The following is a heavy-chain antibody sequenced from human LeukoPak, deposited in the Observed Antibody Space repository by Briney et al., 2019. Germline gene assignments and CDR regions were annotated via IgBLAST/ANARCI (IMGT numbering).Heavy chain of an antibody. CDR2: IYHSGST. J-gene: IGHJ4*02. Sequence: TSSETLSLTCTVSGGSISTYYWSWIRQPPGKGLEWIGSIYHSGSTYYNPSLKSRVTISVDTSKNQFSLKLSSVTAADTAVYYCARGRLSGWYSDYWGQGTLVTVSS. V-gene: IGHV4-38-2*02. CDR1: GGSISTYY. CDR3: ARGRLSGWYSDY. D-gene: IGHD6-19*01.